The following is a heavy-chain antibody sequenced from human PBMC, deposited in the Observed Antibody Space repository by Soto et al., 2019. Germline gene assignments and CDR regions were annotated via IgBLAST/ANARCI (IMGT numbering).Heavy chain of an antibody. D-gene: IGHD5-12*01. CDR3: ATIGYSGYGFDY. V-gene: IGHV1-24*01. J-gene: IGHJ4*02. CDR2: FDPEDGET. Sequence: GASVKVSCKVSGYTLTELSMHWVRQAPGKGLEWMGGFDPEDGETIYAQRFQGRVTMTEDTSTDTAYMELSSLRSEDTAVYYCATIGYSGYGFDYWGQGTLVTVPQ. CDR1: GYTLTELS.